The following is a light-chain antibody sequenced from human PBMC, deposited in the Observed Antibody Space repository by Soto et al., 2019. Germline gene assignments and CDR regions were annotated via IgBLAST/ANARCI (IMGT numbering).Light chain of an antibody. CDR1: QSVSDF. Sequence: EIVMTQSPATLSVSPGGRATLSCRASQSVSDFLAWYQQKPGQATRXLXYHEAERDNGIPARFSGSGSGTDFTLTISSLEPEDFAVYYCQHRSNWPQTVGQGTKGDSK. J-gene: IGKJ1*01. CDR3: QHRSNWPQT. V-gene: IGKV3-11*01. CDR2: HEA.